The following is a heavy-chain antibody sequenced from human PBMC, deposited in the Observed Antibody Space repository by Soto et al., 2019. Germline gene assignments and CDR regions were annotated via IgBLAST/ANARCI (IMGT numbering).Heavy chain of an antibody. D-gene: IGHD2-2*01. CDR1: GYTFTGYY. CDR2: INPNSGGT. Sequence: ASVKVSCKASGYTFTGYYMHWVRQAPGQGLEWVGWINPNSGGTNYAQKFQGWVTMTRDTSISTTYMELSRLRSDDTAVYYWARGGNQRLLGRPYYYYGMDVWGQGTTVTVSS. CDR3: ARGGNQRLLGRPYYYYGMDV. J-gene: IGHJ6*02. V-gene: IGHV1-2*04.